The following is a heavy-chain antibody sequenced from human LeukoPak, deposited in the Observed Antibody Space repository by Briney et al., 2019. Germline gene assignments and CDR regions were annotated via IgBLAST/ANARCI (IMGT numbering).Heavy chain of an antibody. V-gene: IGHV4-59*08. CDR2: IYYSGST. J-gene: IGHJ4*02. CDR1: GGSISSYY. D-gene: IGHD4-17*01. CDR3: ARLPTTVTTGN. Sequence: SETLSLTCIVSGGSISSYYWSWIRQPPGKGLEWIGYIYYSGSTNYNPSLKSRVTISVDTSKNQFSLKLSSVTAADTAVYYCARLPTTVTTGNWGQGTLVTVSS.